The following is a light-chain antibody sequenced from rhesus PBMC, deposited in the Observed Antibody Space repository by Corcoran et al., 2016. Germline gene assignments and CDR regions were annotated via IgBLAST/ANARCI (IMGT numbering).Light chain of an antibody. J-gene: IGKJ2*01. V-gene: IGKV1-22*01. Sequence: DIQMTQSPSSLSASVGDTVTITCRASQSISSWLAWYQQKPGKAPNLLIYKASSLQSGVPSRFSGSGSGTDFTLTISSLQSEDFATYYCQQYSSSPYSFGQGTKVEIK. CDR3: QQYSSSPYS. CDR1: QSISSW. CDR2: KAS.